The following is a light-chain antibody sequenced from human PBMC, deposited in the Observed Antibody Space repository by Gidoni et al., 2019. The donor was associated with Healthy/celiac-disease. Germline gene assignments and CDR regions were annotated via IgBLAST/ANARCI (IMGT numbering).Light chain of an antibody. CDR3: QSYDRSLSTVV. CDR1: SSNIVAVYD. CDR2: NNH. V-gene: IGLV1-40*01. Sequence: QSVLTQPPSLSGAPGQRVTISCTGSSSNIVAVYDVHWYQQLPGTAPTLLIYNNHNRPSGVPDRFSASKSGTSASLAITGLQAGDEADYYCQSYDRSLSTVVFGGGTKLTVL. J-gene: IGLJ2*01.